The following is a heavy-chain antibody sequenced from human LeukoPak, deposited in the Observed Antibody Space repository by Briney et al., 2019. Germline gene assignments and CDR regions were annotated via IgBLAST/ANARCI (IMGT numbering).Heavy chain of an antibody. CDR3: ARGIDS. Sequence: SETLSLTCTVSGDSISNGRDYWGWIRQSPGKGLEWIGSLSYNGSTYYNPSLKSRVIVFVDTSKSQVSLKLSAVTAADTAIYYCARGIDSWGQGTLVTASS. J-gene: IGHJ4*02. CDR1: GDSISNGRDY. V-gene: IGHV4-39*01. CDR2: LSYNGST.